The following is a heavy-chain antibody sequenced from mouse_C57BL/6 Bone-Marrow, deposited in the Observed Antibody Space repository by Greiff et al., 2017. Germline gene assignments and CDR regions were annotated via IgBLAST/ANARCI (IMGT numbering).Heavy chain of an antibody. V-gene: IGHV7-1*01. CDR1: GFTFSDFY. CDR2: SRNKANDYTT. J-gene: IGHJ4*01. Sequence: EVQGVESGGGLVQSGRSLRLSCATSGFTFSDFYMEWVRQAPGKGLEWIAASRNKANDYTTEYSASVKGRFIVSRDTSQSILYLQMNALRAEDTAIYYCARGGLSNYGYAMDYWGQGTSVTVSS. D-gene: IGHD2-5*01. CDR3: ARGGLSNYGYAMDY.